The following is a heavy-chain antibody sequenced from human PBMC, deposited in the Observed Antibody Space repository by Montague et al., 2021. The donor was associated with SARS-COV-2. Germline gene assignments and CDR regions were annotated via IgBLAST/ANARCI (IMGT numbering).Heavy chain of an antibody. CDR3: ARIWGATRGDAFDN. D-gene: IGHD1-26*01. Sequence: PALVKPTQTLTLTCTFSGFSLSTSGMCVSWIRQPPGKALEWLALIDWDDDKYYSTSLKTRLTISKDTSKNQVVLTMTNVDPVDTATYYCARIWGATRGDAFDNWGQGTMVTVPS. CDR2: IDWDDDK. J-gene: IGHJ3*02. V-gene: IGHV2-70*01. CDR1: GFSLSTSGMC.